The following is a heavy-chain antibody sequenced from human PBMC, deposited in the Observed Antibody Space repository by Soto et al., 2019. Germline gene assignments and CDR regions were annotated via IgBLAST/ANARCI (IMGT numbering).Heavy chain of an antibody. CDR3: AKDIQRLVDAFDI. V-gene: IGHV3-9*01. J-gene: IGHJ3*02. CDR1: GFTFNDYA. CDR2: ISWNSGSI. D-gene: IGHD6-19*01. Sequence: PGGSLRLSCAASGFTFNDYAMHWVRQAPGKGLEWVSGISWNSGSIGYADSVKGRFTISRDNAKNSLYLQMNSLRAEDTALYYCAKDIQRLVDAFDIWGQGTMVTVSS.